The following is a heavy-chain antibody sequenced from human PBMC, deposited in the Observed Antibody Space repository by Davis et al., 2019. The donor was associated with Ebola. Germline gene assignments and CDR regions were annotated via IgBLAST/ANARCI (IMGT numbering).Heavy chain of an antibody. D-gene: IGHD4-11*01. J-gene: IGHJ4*02. CDR2: IYYSGST. CDR3: ARDNSNYFDY. CDR1: GGSISSYY. V-gene: IGHV4-59*06. Sequence: SETLSLTCTVSGGSISSYYWSWIRQPPGKGLEWIGYIYYSGSTYYNPSLKSRVTISVDTSKNQFSLKLSSVTAADTAVYNCARDNSNYFDYWGQGTLVTVSS.